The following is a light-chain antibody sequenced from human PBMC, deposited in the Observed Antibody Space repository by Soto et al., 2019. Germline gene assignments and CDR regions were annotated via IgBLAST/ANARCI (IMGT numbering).Light chain of an antibody. Sequence: EIVMTQSPATLSVSPGERCTRSCLASQSVSSNLAWYQQKPGQAPRLLIYGASTRATGIPARFSGSGSGTEFTLTISSLQSEDFAVYYCQQYKNWPRTFGQGTKVDIK. CDR2: GAS. V-gene: IGKV3-15*01. J-gene: IGKJ1*01. CDR1: QSVSSN. CDR3: QQYKNWPRT.